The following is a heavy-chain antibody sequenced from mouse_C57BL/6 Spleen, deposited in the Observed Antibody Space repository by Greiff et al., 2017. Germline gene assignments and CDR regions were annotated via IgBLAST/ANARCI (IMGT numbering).Heavy chain of an antibody. CDR3: AKRDSSGYLIGY. CDR1: GFSLTSYG. V-gene: IGHV2-9*01. Sequence: QVHVKQSGPGLVAPSQSLSITCTVSGFSLTSYGVDWVRQPPGKGLEWLGVIWGGGSTNYNSALMSRLCIIKDNTKSQVFLKMNSLQTDDTAMYYCAKRDSSGYLIGYWGQGTTLTVSS. J-gene: IGHJ2*01. CDR2: IWGGGST. D-gene: IGHD3-2*02.